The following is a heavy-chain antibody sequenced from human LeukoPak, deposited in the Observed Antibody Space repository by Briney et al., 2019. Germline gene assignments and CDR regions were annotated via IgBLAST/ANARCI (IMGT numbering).Heavy chain of an antibody. CDR1: GFTFGDYA. J-gene: IGHJ4*02. CDR2: IRSKAYGGTT. Sequence: PGRSLRLSCTASGFTFGDYAMSWFRQAPGKGLEWVGFIRSKAYGGTTEYAASVKGRFTISRDDSKSIAYLQMNSLKTEDTAVYYCTRGGLNWNYGLSDSFDYWGQGTLVTVSS. D-gene: IGHD1-7*01. CDR3: TRGGLNWNYGLSDSFDY. V-gene: IGHV3-49*03.